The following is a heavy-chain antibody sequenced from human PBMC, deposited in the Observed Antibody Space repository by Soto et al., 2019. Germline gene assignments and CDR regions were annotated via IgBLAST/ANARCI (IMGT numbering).Heavy chain of an antibody. CDR1: GFSLSTYHMG. Sequence: QITLKESGPTLVSPAQTLTLTCDFSGFSLSTYHMGVAWIRQPPGKALEWLALIYWYDDKRYSPSLKDRLAISKDTSSNQVVLTITNMDPGDTATYFCAHAGDYDLLTFDHWGPGTLVTVSS. V-gene: IGHV2-5*01. CDR3: AHAGDYDLLTFDH. CDR2: IYWYDDK. D-gene: IGHD4-17*01. J-gene: IGHJ4*02.